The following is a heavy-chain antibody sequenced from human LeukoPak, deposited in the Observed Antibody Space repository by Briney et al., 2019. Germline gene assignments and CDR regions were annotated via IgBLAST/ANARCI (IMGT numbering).Heavy chain of an antibody. V-gene: IGHV4-59*06. Sequence: SETLSLTCTVSGGSISIYYWSWIRQHPGKGLEWIGYIYYSGSTYYNPSLKSRVTISVDTSKNQFSLKLSSVTAADTAVYYCARVVAAAGRGGLKGKNWFDPWGQGTLVTVSS. J-gene: IGHJ5*02. CDR2: IYYSGST. D-gene: IGHD6-13*01. CDR1: GGSISIYY. CDR3: ARVVAAAGRGGLKGKNWFDP.